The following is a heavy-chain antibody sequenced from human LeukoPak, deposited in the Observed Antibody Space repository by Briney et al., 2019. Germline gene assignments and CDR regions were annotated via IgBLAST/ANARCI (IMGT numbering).Heavy chain of an antibody. CDR2: INSDGSST. J-gene: IGHJ4*02. CDR1: GFTFSSYW. Sequence: PGGSLRLSCAASGFTFSSYWMHWVRQAPGKGLVWVSRINSDGSSTSYADSVKGRFTISRDNAKNTLYLQMNSLRAEDTAVYYCARGGYGDYRYFDYWGQGTLVTVSS. V-gene: IGHV3-74*01. D-gene: IGHD4-17*01. CDR3: ARGGYGDYRYFDY.